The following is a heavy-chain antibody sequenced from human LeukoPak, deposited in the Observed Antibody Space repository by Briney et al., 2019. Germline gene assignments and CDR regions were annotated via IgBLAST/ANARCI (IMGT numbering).Heavy chain of an antibody. CDR2: IYYSGST. Sequence: PSENLSLTCAVSGYSISSSNWWGWIRQPPGKGLEWIGYIYYSGSTYYNPSLKSRVTMSVDTSKNQFSLKLSSVTAVDTAVYYCASGVPEQLSAYDNWFDLWGQGTLVTVSS. J-gene: IGHJ5*02. CDR3: ASGVPEQLSAYDNWFDL. V-gene: IGHV4-28*01. CDR1: GYSISSSNW. D-gene: IGHD1-14*01.